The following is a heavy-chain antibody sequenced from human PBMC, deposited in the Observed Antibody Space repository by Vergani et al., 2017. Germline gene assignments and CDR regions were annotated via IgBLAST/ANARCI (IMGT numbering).Heavy chain of an antibody. D-gene: IGHD6-6*01. Sequence: QVQLVQSGAEVKKPGASVKVSCKASGYTFTSYYMHWVRQAPGQGLEWMGIINPSGGSTSYAQKFQGRVTMTRDTSTSTVYMELSSLRSEHTAVYYCERDGAHRPIPEYFQHWGQGTLVTVSS. V-gene: IGHV1-46*01. CDR1: GYTFTSYY. CDR2: INPSGGST. CDR3: ERDGAHRPIPEYFQH. J-gene: IGHJ1*01.